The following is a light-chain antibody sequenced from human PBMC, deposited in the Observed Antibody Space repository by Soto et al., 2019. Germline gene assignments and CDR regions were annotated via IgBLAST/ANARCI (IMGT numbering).Light chain of an antibody. Sequence: DIQMTQSPSTLSASVGDRVTITCRASRSIYTWLAWYQLKPGKAPKVLIQKTSILQSGVPSRFSGSGSGTDFTLTIRSLQPEDFATYYCQQYHIYSTFGQGTKLEIK. CDR3: QQYHIYST. CDR1: RSIYTW. V-gene: IGKV1-5*03. J-gene: IGKJ2*01. CDR2: KTS.